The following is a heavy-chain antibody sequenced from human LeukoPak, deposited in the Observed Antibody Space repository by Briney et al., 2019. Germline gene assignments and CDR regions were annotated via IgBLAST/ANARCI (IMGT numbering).Heavy chain of an antibody. J-gene: IGHJ6*02. V-gene: IGHV1-69*13. Sequence: SVEVSCKASGGTFGSYAISWVRQAPGQGLEWMGGIIPIFGTANYAQKFQGRVTITADESTSTAYMELSSLRSEDTAVYYCARDGGCSGGSCYYGMDVWGQGTTVTVSS. CDR2: IIPIFGTA. CDR3: ARDGGCSGGSCYYGMDV. CDR1: GGTFGSYA. D-gene: IGHD2-15*01.